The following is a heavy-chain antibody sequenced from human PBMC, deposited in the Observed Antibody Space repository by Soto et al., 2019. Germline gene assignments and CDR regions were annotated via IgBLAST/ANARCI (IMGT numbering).Heavy chain of an antibody. Sequence: SETLSLTCTVSGGSISSGGYYWSWIRQHPGKGLEWIGYIYYSGSTYYNPSLKSRVTISVDTSKNQFSLKLSSVTAADTAVYYCARGGSITMVRGVIISDAFDIWGQGTMVTVSS. CDR2: IYYSGST. D-gene: IGHD3-10*01. V-gene: IGHV4-31*03. CDR3: ARGGSITMVRGVIISDAFDI. J-gene: IGHJ3*02. CDR1: GGSISSGGYY.